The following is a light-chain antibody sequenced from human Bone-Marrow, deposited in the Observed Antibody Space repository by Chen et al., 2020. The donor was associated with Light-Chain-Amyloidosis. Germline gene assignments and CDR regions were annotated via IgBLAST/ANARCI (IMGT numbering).Light chain of an antibody. Sequence: DIQMTQSPSSLSASVGDRITITCQASHDITNSLNWYQQRPGKAPSLLIYDESNLETGVPSRFSGSGSGTVFTFTISSLQPEYIATYYCQQYDNLPYTFGQGTKVEIK. CDR3: QQYDNLPYT. CDR1: HDITNS. V-gene: IGKV1-33*01. CDR2: DES. J-gene: IGKJ2*01.